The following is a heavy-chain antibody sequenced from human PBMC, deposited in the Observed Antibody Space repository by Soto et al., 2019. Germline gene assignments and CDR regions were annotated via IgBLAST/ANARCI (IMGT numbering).Heavy chain of an antibody. CDR3: AREVVCSCGSCYLHDAFDI. CDR1: GFTFSSYS. CDR2: ISSSSSTI. D-gene: IGHD2-15*01. V-gene: IGHV3-48*01. Sequence: SLRLSCAASGFTFSSYSMNWVRRAPGKGLEWVSYISSSSSTIYYADSVKGRFTISRDNAKNSLYLQMNSLRAEDTAVYYCAREVVCSCGSCYLHDAFDIPGQGTMDIV. J-gene: IGHJ3*02.